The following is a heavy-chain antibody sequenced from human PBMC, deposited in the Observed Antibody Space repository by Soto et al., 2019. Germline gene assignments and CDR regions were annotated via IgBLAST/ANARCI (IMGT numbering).Heavy chain of an antibody. J-gene: IGHJ6*02. Sequence: ASVKVSCKASGYTFTNYDINWVRQAPGQGLEWMGWMDPHSGKSGYAQKFQGRVTITSDDSTSTAYMELSSLRSEDTAVYYCARDFRYIVVVTAPLYGMDVWGQGTTVTVSS. CDR2: MDPHSGKS. CDR3: ARDFRYIVVVTAPLYGMDV. D-gene: IGHD2-21*02. CDR1: GYTFTNYD. V-gene: IGHV1-8*01.